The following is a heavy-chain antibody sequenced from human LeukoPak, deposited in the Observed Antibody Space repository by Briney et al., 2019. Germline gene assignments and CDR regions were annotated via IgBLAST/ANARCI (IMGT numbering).Heavy chain of an antibody. J-gene: IGHJ3*02. D-gene: IGHD6-19*01. Sequence: ASVKVSCKASGYTFTGYYMHWVRQAPGQGLEWMGWINPNSGGTNYAQKFQGRVTMTRDTSISTAYMELSRLRSDDTAVYYCARGSMDAAVAGNSAFDIWGQGTMVTVSS. CDR1: GYTFTGYY. V-gene: IGHV1-2*02. CDR2: INPNSGGT. CDR3: ARGSMDAAVAGNSAFDI.